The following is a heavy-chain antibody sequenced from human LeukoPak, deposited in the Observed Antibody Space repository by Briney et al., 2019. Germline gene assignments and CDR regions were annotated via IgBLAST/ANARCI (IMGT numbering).Heavy chain of an antibody. J-gene: IGHJ4*02. CDR1: GGTFSSYA. Sequence: ASVKVSCKASGGTFSSYAISWVRQAPGQGLEWMGRIIPIFGTANYAQKFQGRVTITTDESTSTAYMELSSLRSEDTAVYYCASGRGYSYGYPYYFDYWGQGTLVTVSS. CDR2: IIPIFGTA. D-gene: IGHD5-18*01. CDR3: ASGRGYSYGYPYYFDY. V-gene: IGHV1-69*05.